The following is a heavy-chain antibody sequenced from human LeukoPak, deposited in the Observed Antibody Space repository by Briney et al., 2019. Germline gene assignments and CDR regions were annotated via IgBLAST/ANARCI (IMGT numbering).Heavy chain of an antibody. Sequence: GESLKISCKGSGSSFTGHCIVWVRQMPGKGLEWMGINYPGDSDTRYSPSFQGQVTISADKSISTAYLQWSSLKASDTAMYYCASPPIGCTSSSCYFAYWGQGTLVTVSS. D-gene: IGHD2-2*01. J-gene: IGHJ4*02. CDR1: GSSFTGHC. CDR3: ASPPIGCTSSSCYFAY. CDR2: NYPGDSDT. V-gene: IGHV5-51*01.